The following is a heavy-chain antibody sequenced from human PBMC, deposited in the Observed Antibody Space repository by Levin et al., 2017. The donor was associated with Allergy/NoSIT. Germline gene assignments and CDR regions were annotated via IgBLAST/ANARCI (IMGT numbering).Heavy chain of an antibody. V-gene: IGHV4-59*01. J-gene: IGHJ4*02. CDR1: GGSISTYY. CDR3: ARSFCSGTSCYLYYFDY. CDR2: IYYSGST. Sequence: PSETLSLTCTVSGGSISTYYWSWIRQPPGKGLEWIGYIYYSGSTNYNPSLKSRVTISLDTSKNQFSLKLISVTAADTAVYYCARSFCSGTSCYLYYFDYWGQGTLVTVSS. D-gene: IGHD2-2*01.